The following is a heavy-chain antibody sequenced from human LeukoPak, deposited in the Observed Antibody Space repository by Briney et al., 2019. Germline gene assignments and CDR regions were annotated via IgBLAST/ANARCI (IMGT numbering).Heavy chain of an antibody. D-gene: IGHD4-17*01. CDR1: GFTFSSYD. Sequence: GGSLRLSCAASGFTFSSYDMHWVRQATGKGLEWVSAIGTAGDTYYPGSVKGRFTISRENAKNSLYLQMNSLRAGDTAVYYCAKESDYGDYIYWGQGTLVTVSS. J-gene: IGHJ4*02. CDR3: AKESDYGDYIY. V-gene: IGHV3-13*01. CDR2: IGTAGDT.